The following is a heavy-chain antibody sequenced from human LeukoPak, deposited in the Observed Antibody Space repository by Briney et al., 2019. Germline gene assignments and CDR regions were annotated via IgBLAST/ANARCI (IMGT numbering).Heavy chain of an antibody. CDR1: GYTFTGYY. CDR2: IYPNSGAT. J-gene: IGHJ5*02. Sequence: ASVKVSCKASGYTFTGYYMQGVRQAPGQGLEWMGWIYPNSGATNYAQKFQGRVTLTRDTSISTAYMELSSLTSDDTAVYYCARDRIAVAWGQGTLVTVSS. D-gene: IGHD6-19*01. CDR3: ARDRIAVA. V-gene: IGHV1-2*02.